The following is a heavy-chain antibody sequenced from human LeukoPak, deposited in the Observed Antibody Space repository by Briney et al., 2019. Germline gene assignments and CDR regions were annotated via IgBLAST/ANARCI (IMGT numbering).Heavy chain of an antibody. V-gene: IGHV1-24*01. CDR3: ATYYYGSGSYYKLNWFDP. J-gene: IGHJ5*02. CDR2: FDPEDGET. D-gene: IGHD3-10*01. Sequence: ASVKVSCKASGYTFSNYGMTWVRQAPGKGLEWMGGFDPEDGETIYAQKFQGRVTMTEDTSTDTAYMELSSLRSEDTAVYYCATYYYGSGSYYKLNWFDPWGQGTLVTVSS. CDR1: GYTFSNYG.